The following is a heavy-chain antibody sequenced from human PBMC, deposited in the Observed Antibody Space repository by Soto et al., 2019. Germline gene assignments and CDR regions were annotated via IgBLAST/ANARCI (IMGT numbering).Heavy chain of an antibody. Sequence: SETLSLTCTVSGGSISSSSYYWGWIRQPPGKGLEWIGSIYYSGSTYYNPSLKSRVTISVDTSKNHFSLKLSSVTAADTAVYYCARSEPLYYYGSGSYYNVDAKGIDYWGQGILVTVSS. J-gene: IGHJ4*02. CDR1: GGSISSSSYY. CDR2: IYYSGST. CDR3: ARSEPLYYYGSGSYYNVDAKGIDY. D-gene: IGHD3-10*01. V-gene: IGHV4-39*02.